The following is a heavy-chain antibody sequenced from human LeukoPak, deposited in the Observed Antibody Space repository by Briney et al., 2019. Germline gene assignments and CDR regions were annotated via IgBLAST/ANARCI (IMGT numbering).Heavy chain of an antibody. CDR3: AKHQNDYVWGSYPNDAFDI. D-gene: IGHD3-16*02. CDR1: GFTFSSYA. CDR2: ISGSGGST. Sequence: GGSLRLSCAASGFTFSSYAMSWVRQAPGKWLEWVSTISGSGGSTYYADSVKGRFTISRDNSKNTLYLQMNSLRAEDTAVYYCAKHQNDYVWGSYPNDAFDIWGQGTMVTVSS. V-gene: IGHV3-23*01. J-gene: IGHJ3*02.